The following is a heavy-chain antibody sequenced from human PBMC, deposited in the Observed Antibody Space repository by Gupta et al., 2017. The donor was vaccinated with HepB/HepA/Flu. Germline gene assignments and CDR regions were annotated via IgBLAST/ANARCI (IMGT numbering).Heavy chain of an antibody. J-gene: IGHJ4*02. CDR2: INRDAGKT. V-gene: IGHV3-23*01. D-gene: IGHD6-19*01. Sequence: EVQLLESGGGLLQPGGSRSLSCAASGFPFGRFDRTWVRQAPGKGLEWVSGINRDAGKTHYADFVKGRFTISRDNSRNTLSLQMTSLRVEDTAVYYCAKALASGRMFYFDSWGQGTLVTVS. CDR3: AKALASGRMFYFDS. CDR1: GFPFGRFD.